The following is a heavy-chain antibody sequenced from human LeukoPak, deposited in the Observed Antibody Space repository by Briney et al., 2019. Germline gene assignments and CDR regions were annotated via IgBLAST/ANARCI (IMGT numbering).Heavy chain of an antibody. V-gene: IGHV4-39*01. D-gene: IGHD6-25*01. CDR2: LYYGENS. CDR1: GGSISSGSYY. Sequence: SETLSLTCTVSGGSISSGSYYWGWIRQAPGKGLEWIGSLYYGENSHYNPSLKSRATLSVDTSNNQFSLKLTSVTATDAAVYFCARQLPTAAADTRGYFDYWGQGTVVTVSS. CDR3: ARQLPTAAADTRGYFDY. J-gene: IGHJ4*02.